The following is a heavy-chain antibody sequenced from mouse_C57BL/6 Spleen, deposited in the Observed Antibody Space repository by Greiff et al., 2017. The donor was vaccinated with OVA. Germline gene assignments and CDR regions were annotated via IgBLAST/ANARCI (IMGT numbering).Heavy chain of an antibody. V-gene: IGHV1-7*01. CDR1: GYTFTSYW. Sequence: QVQLQQSGAELAKPGASVKLSCKASGYTFTSYWMHWVKQRPGQGLEWIGYINPSSGYTKYNQKFKDKATLTADKSSSTAYMQLSSLTYEDSAVYDCAKGYYGSSLYYAMDYWGQGTSVTVSS. CDR2: INPSSGYT. J-gene: IGHJ4*01. CDR3: AKGYYGSSLYYAMDY. D-gene: IGHD1-1*01.